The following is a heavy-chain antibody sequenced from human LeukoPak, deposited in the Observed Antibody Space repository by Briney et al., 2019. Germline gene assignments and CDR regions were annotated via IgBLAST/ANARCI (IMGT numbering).Heavy chain of an antibody. Sequence: SETLSLTCTVSGGSISSYYWSWIRQPAGKGLEWIGRIYTSGSTNYNPSLKSRVTMSVDTSKNQFSLKLSSVTAADTAVYYCARDLCPYSLHNYYGMDVWGQGTTVTVSS. CDR2: IYTSGST. D-gene: IGHD2-21*01. CDR1: GGSISSYY. J-gene: IGHJ6*02. V-gene: IGHV4-4*07. CDR3: ARDLCPYSLHNYYGMDV.